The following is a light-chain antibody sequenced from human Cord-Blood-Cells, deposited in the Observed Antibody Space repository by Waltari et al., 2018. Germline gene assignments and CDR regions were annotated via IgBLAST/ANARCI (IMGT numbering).Light chain of an antibody. CDR1: HIGSKS. Sequence: SYVLTQPPSVSVAPGQTARITCGGNHIGSKSVHWYQQKPGQAPVLVIYYDSDRPSGIPERFSGSNSGNTATLTISRVEAGDEADYYCQVWDSSSDHPFGGGTKLTVL. J-gene: IGLJ3*02. CDR3: QVWDSSSDHP. V-gene: IGLV3-21*04. CDR2: YDS.